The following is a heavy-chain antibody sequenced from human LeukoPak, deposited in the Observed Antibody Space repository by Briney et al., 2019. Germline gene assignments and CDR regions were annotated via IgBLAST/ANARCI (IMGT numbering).Heavy chain of an antibody. V-gene: IGHV3-30*02. D-gene: IGHD2-2*01. Sequence: GGSLRLSCAASGFTFSSYGMHWVRQAPGKGLEWVAFIRYDGSNKYYADSVKGRFTISRDNSKNTLYLQMNSLRAEDTAVYYCAKDEVVPAARYFDYWGRGTLVTVSS. CDR2: IRYDGSNK. J-gene: IGHJ4*02. CDR3: AKDEVVPAARYFDY. CDR1: GFTFSSYG.